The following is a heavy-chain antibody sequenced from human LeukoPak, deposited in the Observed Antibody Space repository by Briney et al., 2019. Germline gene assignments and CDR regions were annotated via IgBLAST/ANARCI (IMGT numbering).Heavy chain of an antibody. J-gene: IGHJ4*02. CDR2: ISSSSSTV. V-gene: IGHV3-48*01. CDR3: ASASKIGY. Sequence: PGGSLRLSCAASGFTFSSYSMNWVRQAPGKGLEWVSYISSSSSTVYYADSVKGRFTISRDNAKNPLYLQMNSLRAEDTAVYYCASASKIGYWGQGTLVTVSS. D-gene: IGHD4-11*01. CDR1: GFTFSSYS.